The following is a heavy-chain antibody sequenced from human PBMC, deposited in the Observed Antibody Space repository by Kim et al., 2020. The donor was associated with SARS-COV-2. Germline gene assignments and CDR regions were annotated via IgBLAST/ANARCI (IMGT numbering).Heavy chain of an antibody. J-gene: IGHJ6*02. V-gene: IGHV7-4-1*02. CDR2: INTNMGIP. CDR1: GYTFTNYA. D-gene: IGHD4-17*01. Sequence: ASVKVSCKASGYTFTNYAINWVRQAPGQGLEWMGWINTNMGIPTYAQDFTGRFVFSLDTSVSTAYLQISDLKVEDSAVYYCARPREYADYIQYYYGMDLWGQGTTVTVSS. CDR3: ARPREYADYIQYYYGMDL.